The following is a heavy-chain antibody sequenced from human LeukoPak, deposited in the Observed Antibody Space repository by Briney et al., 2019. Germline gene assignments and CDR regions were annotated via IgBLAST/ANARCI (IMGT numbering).Heavy chain of an antibody. CDR3: AKDRRRVWYPYYLDY. Sequence: GGSLRLSCAASGFTFSSYGMHWVRQAPGKGLEWVAFIRYDGSNKYYADSVKGRFTISRDNSKNTLYLQMNSLRAEDTAVYYCAKDRRRVWYPYYLDYWGQGTLVTVSS. V-gene: IGHV3-30*02. D-gene: IGHD3-10*01. CDR1: GFTFSSYG. CDR2: IRYDGSNK. J-gene: IGHJ4*02.